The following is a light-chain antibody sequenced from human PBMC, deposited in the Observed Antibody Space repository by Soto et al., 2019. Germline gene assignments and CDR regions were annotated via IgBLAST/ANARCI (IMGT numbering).Light chain of an antibody. Sequence: SALTQPASVSGSPGQSITISCTGTSSDVGGYNYVSWYQHHPGKAPKLIIYDVTNRPSGVSNPFSGSKSGNTASLTISGLQPEDEADYYCSSYTTSNTRQIVFGTGTKVT. CDR3: SSYTTSNTRQIV. J-gene: IGLJ1*01. CDR2: DVT. CDR1: SSDVGGYNY. V-gene: IGLV2-14*03.